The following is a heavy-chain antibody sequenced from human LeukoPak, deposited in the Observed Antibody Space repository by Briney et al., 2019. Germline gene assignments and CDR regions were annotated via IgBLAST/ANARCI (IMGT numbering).Heavy chain of an antibody. D-gene: IGHD6-13*01. CDR2: INSDGSST. CDR3: AKVGTTSWYMDH. J-gene: IGHJ4*02. Sequence: PGGSLRLSCAASGFTFSSYWMHWVRQAPGKGLVWVSRINSDGSSTSYADSVKGRFTISRDNAKNTLYLQMNSLRAEDTAMYYCAKVGTTSWYMDHWGQGTLVTVSS. V-gene: IGHV3-74*01. CDR1: GFTFSSYW.